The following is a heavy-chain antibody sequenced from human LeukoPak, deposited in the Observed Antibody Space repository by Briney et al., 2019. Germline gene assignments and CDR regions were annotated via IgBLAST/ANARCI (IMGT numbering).Heavy chain of an antibody. Sequence: PGGSLTLSCAASGLTFSSHALSWVRQAPGKGLEWVSVISGSGDSTHYADSVKGRFTISRDNSKNTLYLQMKSLRAEDTAVYYCAKGYWEWSRVNWGQGTLVTVSS. D-gene: IGHD3-3*01. J-gene: IGHJ4*02. CDR1: GLTFSSHA. CDR3: AKGYWEWSRVN. V-gene: IGHV3-23*01. CDR2: ISGSGDST.